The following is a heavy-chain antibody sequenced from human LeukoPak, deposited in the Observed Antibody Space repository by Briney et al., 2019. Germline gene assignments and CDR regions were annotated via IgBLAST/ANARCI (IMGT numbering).Heavy chain of an antibody. Sequence: PGGSLRLSCAASGFTFSSYEMNWVRQAPGKGLEWVSYISSSGSTIYYADSVKGRFTISRDNAKNSLYLQMNSLRAEDTAVYYCAREERGYRSGGSCYIWYFDLWGRGTLVTVFS. CDR3: AREERGYRSGGSCYIWYFDL. D-gene: IGHD2-15*01. CDR1: GFTFSSYE. V-gene: IGHV3-48*03. J-gene: IGHJ2*01. CDR2: ISSSGSTI.